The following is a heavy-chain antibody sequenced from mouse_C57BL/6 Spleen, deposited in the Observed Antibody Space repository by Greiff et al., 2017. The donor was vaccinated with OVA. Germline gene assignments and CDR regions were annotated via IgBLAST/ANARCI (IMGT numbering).Heavy chain of an antibody. CDR1: GYTFTSYW. J-gene: IGHJ1*03. CDR2: IHPNSGST. D-gene: IGHD2-4*01. Sequence: QVQLQQPGAELVKPGASVKLSCKASGYTFTSYWMHWVKQRPGQGLEWIGMIHPNSGSTNYNEKFKSKATLTVDKSSSTAYMQLSSLTSEDSAVYYCARKGDYDYGGVRFDVWGTGTTVTVSS. CDR3: ARKGDYDYGGVRFDV. V-gene: IGHV1-64*01.